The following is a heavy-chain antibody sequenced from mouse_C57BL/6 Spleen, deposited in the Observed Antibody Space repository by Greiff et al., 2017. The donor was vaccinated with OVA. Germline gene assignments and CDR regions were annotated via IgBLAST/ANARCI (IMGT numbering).Heavy chain of an antibody. J-gene: IGHJ4*01. CDR1: GYTFTSYW. V-gene: IGHV1-61*01. CDR3: ASSTVVADYAMDY. D-gene: IGHD1-1*01. Sequence: VQLQQSGAELVRPGSSVKLSCKASGYTFTSYWMDWVKQRPGQGLEWIGNIYPSASVTHYNQKFKDKATLTVDKSSSTAYMQLSSLTSEDSAVYNCASSTVVADYAMDYWGQGTSGTVSS. CDR2: IYPSASVT.